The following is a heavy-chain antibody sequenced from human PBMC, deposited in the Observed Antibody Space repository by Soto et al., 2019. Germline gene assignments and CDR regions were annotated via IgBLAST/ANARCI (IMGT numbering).Heavy chain of an antibody. Sequence: QVQLQESGPGLVKPSETLSLTCTVSGGSISSYYWSWIRQPPGKGLEWIGYIYYSGSTNHNPSRTSRVTISVDTSNNQFSLKLGSVTAADTAVYYCGRAFVDIVAPRGWFDPWGQGTLVTVSS. J-gene: IGHJ5*02. CDR2: IYYSGST. CDR3: GRAFVDIVAPRGWFDP. D-gene: IGHD5-12*01. CDR1: GGSISSYY. V-gene: IGHV4-59*01.